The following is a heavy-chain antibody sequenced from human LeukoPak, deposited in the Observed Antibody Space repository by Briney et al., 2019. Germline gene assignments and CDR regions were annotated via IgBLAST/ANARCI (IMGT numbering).Heavy chain of an antibody. D-gene: IGHD3-10*01. CDR1: GGSISSSSYY. Sequence: SETLSLTCTVSGGSISSSSYYWGWIRQPPGKGLEWIGSIYYSGSTYYNPSLKSRVTIPVDTSKNQFSLKLSSVTAADTAVYYCARLPVAVWFGEYHYWGQGTLVTVSP. CDR3: ARLPVAVWFGEYHY. V-gene: IGHV4-39*01. CDR2: IYYSGST. J-gene: IGHJ4*02.